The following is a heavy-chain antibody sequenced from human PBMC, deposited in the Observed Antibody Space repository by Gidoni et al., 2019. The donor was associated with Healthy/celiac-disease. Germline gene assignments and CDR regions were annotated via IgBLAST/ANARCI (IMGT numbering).Heavy chain of an antibody. J-gene: IGHJ4*02. CDR1: GFTFSSYW. D-gene: IGHD6-19*01. CDR2: IKSERSST. V-gene: IGHV3-74*01. Sequence: EVQRVASGGGFVQPGGYLRLSCAASGFTFSSYWRHWVRHAPGQGLVWVARIKSERSSTSYAGSVKGRFTNSRDNAMNTLYLQMNSRRAEDPAVYYGARVAVAGNGHYWGQGTLVTVSS. CDR3: ARVAVAGNGHY.